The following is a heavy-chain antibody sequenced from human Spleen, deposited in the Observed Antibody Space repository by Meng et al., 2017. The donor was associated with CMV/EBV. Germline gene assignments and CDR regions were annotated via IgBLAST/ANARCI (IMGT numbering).Heavy chain of an antibody. CDR2: MNPNSGNT. CDR1: GYTFTSYD. J-gene: IGHJ4*02. D-gene: IGHD5-12*01. V-gene: IGHV1-8*01. CDR3: AKDRVATINYFDY. Sequence: ASVKVSCKASGYTFTSYDVNWVRQATGQGLEWMGWMNPNSGNTGYAQKFQGRVTMTRNTSISTAYMELNSLRAEDTAVYYCAKDRVATINYFDYWGQGTLVTVSS.